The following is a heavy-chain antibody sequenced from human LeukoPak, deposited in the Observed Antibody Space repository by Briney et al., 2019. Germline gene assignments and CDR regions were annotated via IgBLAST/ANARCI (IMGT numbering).Heavy chain of an antibody. V-gene: IGHV3-64D*06. Sequence: DPGRSLRLSCSASGFTFSSYAMHWVRQAPGKGLEYVSAISGNGGSTYYADSVKGRFTISRDNSKNTLYLRMSSLRAEDTAVYYCVKDRSDILTGPGSNWGQGTLVTVSS. CDR1: GFTFSSYA. CDR2: ISGNGGST. CDR3: VKDRSDILTGPGSN. D-gene: IGHD3-9*01. J-gene: IGHJ4*02.